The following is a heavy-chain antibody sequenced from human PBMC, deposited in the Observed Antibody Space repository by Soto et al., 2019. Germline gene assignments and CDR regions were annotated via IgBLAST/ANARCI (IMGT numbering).Heavy chain of an antibody. V-gene: IGHV3-30-3*01. Sequence: GGSLRLSCAASGFTFSSYAMHWVRQAPGKGLEWVAVISYDGSNKYYADSVKGRFTISRDNSKNTLYLQMNSLRAEDTAVYYCARDGASDTAMVTGLDYWGQGTLVTVSS. J-gene: IGHJ4*02. CDR3: ARDGASDTAMVTGLDY. CDR2: ISYDGSNK. D-gene: IGHD5-18*01. CDR1: GFTFSSYA.